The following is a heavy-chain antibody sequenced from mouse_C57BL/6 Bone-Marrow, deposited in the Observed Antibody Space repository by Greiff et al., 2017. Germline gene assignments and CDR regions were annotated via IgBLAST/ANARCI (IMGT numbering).Heavy chain of an antibody. V-gene: IGHV5-12*01. Sequence: EVHLVESGGGLVQPGGSLKLSCAASGFTFSDYYMYWVRQTPEKRLEWVAYISNGGGSTYYPDTVKGRFTISRDNAKNTLYLQMSRLKSEDTAMYYCARRSTTAMDDWGQGTSVTVSS. CDR2: ISNGGGST. CDR1: GFTFSDYY. CDR3: ARRSTTAMDD. J-gene: IGHJ4*01. D-gene: IGHD1-1*01.